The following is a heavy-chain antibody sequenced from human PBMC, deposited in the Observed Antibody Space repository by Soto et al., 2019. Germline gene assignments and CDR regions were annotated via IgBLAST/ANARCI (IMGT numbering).Heavy chain of an antibody. CDR3: ASILVGAGAFDP. CDR1: GGSITSSTYY. Sequence: QLQLQESGPGLVKPSETLSLTCTVSGGSITSSTYYWGWIRQPPGKGLEWLGNIFYGGSTYYNPSLKSRVTISGDTSKNQFSLTLTSVTAVDTAVYYCASILVGAGAFDPWGQGTLVTVSS. CDR2: IFYGGST. D-gene: IGHD3-22*01. J-gene: IGHJ5*02. V-gene: IGHV4-39*01.